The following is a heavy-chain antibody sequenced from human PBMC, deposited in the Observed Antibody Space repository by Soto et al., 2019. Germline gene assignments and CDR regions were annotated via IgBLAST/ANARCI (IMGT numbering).Heavy chain of an antibody. V-gene: IGHV3-48*01. CDR1: GFTFSSYS. CDR2: ISSSSSTI. J-gene: IGHJ5*02. Sequence: PGGSLRLSCAASGFTFSSYSMNWVRQAPGKGLEWVSYISSSSSTIYYADSVKGRFTISRDNAKNSLYLQMNSLRAEDTAVYYCARGPTTRVKDWFDPWGQGTLVTVSS. CDR3: ARGPTTRVKDWFDP. D-gene: IGHD4-17*01.